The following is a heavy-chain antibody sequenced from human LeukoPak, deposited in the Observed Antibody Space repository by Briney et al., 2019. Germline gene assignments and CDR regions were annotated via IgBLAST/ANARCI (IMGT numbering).Heavy chain of an antibody. CDR3: AREVVVPAAPTHWFDP. J-gene: IGHJ5*02. V-gene: IGHV4-59*01. CDR1: GGSISIYY. CDR2: IYYSGST. D-gene: IGHD2-2*01. Sequence: SETLSLTCTVSGGSISIYYWSWIRQPPGKGLEWIGYIYYSGSTNYNPSLKSRVTISVDTSKNQFSLKLSSVTAADTAVYYCAREVVVPAAPTHWFDPWGQGTLVTVSS.